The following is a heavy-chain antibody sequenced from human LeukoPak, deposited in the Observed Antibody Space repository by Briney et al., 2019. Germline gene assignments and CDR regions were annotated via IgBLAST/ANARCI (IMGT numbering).Heavy chain of an antibody. CDR1: GYTFTSYG. CDR2: ISAYNGNT. J-gene: IGHJ4*02. Sequence: GASVKVSCKSSGYTFTSYGISWVRQAPGQGLEWMGWISAYNGNTHYAQKLQGRVTMTTDTSTSTAYMELRSLRSDDTAVYYCARDLGYYYGSGSYYVYWGQGTLVTVSS. V-gene: IGHV1-18*01. D-gene: IGHD3-10*01. CDR3: ARDLGYYYGSGSYYVY.